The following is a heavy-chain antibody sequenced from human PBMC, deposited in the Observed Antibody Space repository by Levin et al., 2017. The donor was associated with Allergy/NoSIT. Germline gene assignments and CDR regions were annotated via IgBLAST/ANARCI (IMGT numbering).Heavy chain of an antibody. Sequence: GGSLRLSCAVSGFTFSTYSMNWVRQAPGKGLEWVSFISSSSSDIYYADSVKGQFTISRDNTKNSLYLQMNSLRAEDTAVYYCARVPEGYCSGCSCSGDYWGQGTLVTVSS. CDR1: GFTFSTYS. D-gene: IGHD2-15*01. CDR2: ISSSSSDI. V-gene: IGHV3-21*01. CDR3: ARVPEGYCSGCSCSGDY. J-gene: IGHJ4*02.